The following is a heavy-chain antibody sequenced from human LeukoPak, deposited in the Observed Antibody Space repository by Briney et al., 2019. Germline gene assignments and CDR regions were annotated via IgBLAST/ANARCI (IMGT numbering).Heavy chain of an antibody. D-gene: IGHD6-19*01. CDR3: ARGYSSGWRFDY. Sequence: SETLSLTCAVYGGSFSGYYWSWIRQPPGKGLEWIGEINHSGSTNYNPSLKSRVTISVDTSKNQFSLELRSVTAADTAIYYCARGYSSGWRFDYWGRGTLVTVSS. V-gene: IGHV4-34*01. J-gene: IGHJ4*02. CDR1: GGSFSGYY. CDR2: INHSGST.